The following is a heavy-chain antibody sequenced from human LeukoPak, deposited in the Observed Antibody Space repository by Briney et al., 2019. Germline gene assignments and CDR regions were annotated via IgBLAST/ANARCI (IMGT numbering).Heavy chain of an antibody. J-gene: IGHJ4*02. V-gene: IGHV1-69*13. CDR2: ITPMFGTT. Sequence: SVKVSCKASGGTFSYYEINWVRQAPGQGLEGMGGITPMFGTTNYAQKFQGRVTIIADESTSTAYMEMSSLRSEDTALYYCATNSATRGNFFDSWGQGSLVTISS. CDR3: ATNSATRGNFFDS. D-gene: IGHD1-1*01. CDR1: GGTFSYYE.